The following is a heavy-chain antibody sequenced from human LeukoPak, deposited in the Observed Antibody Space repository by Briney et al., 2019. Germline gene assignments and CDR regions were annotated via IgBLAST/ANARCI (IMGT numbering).Heavy chain of an antibody. CDR2: INPNSGGT. J-gene: IGHJ4*02. V-gene: IGHV1-2*02. CDR1: GYTFTGYY. D-gene: IGHD4-23*01. CDR3: ARQFRPPSTVVTQNHNYGGFSPNDY. Sequence: GASVKVSCKASGYTFTGYYMHWVRQAPGQGLEWMGWINPNSGGTNYAQKFQGRVTMTRDTSISTAYMELSRLRSDDTAVYYCARQFRPPSTVVTQNHNYGGFSPNDYWGQGTLVTVSS.